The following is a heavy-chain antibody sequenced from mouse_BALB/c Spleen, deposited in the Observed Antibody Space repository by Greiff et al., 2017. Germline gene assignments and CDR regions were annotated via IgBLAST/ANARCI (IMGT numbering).Heavy chain of an antibody. V-gene: IGHV5-15*02. CDR2: ISNLAYSI. CDR3: ARDPSYGGRAY. D-gene: IGHD1-1*02. J-gene: IGHJ3*01. CDR1: GFTFSDYG. Sequence: EVNLVESGGGLVQPGGSRKLSCAASGFTFSDYGMAWVRQAPGKGPEWVAFISNLAYSIYYADTVTGRFTISRENAKNTLYLEMSSLRSEDTAMYYCARDPSYGGRAYWGQGTLVTVSA.